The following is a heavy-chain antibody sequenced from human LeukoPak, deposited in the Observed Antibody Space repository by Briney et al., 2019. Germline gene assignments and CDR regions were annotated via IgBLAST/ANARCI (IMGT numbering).Heavy chain of an antibody. CDR1: GYAFTSYD. D-gene: IGHD3-3*01. Sequence: ASVKVSCKASGYAFTSYDINWVRQATGQGLEWMGWMNPNSGNTGYAQKFQGRVTMTRNTSISTAYMELSSLRSEDTAVYYCASGPPATYDFWSGYYRLYYYYYGMDVWGQGTTVTVSS. CDR3: ASGPPATYDFWSGYYRLYYYYYGMDV. CDR2: MNPNSGNT. J-gene: IGHJ6*02. V-gene: IGHV1-8*01.